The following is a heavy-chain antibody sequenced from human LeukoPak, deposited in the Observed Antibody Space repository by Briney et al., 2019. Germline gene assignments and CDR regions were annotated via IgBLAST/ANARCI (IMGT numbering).Heavy chain of an antibody. CDR3: AKDVGSRSNIKNWFDP. V-gene: IGHV3-30*18. D-gene: IGHD6-13*01. Sequence: GRSLRLSCAASGFTFNSCAMHSVRQDPGKGLEWVAVVSSDESIKFYGDSVKGRFTISRDNSKNTLYLQMNSLRAEDTALYYCAKDVGSRSNIKNWFDPWGQGTLVTVSS. CDR2: VSSDESIK. CDR1: GFTFNSCA. J-gene: IGHJ5*02.